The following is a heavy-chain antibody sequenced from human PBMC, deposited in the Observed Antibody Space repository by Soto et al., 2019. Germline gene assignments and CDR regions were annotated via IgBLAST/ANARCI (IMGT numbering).Heavy chain of an antibody. CDR3: AKGMTRLSAWPHYCRGLAV. CDR1: GYSFSNYG. D-gene: IGHD3-3*01. CDR2: ISYDGITK. Sequence: QAQLVESGGGVVQPGRSLRLSCAASGYSFSNYGMHWVRQAPGKGLEWVAAISYDGITKYYADSLKGRFTISKDNSKNTLYLERNSRRPEDTALYYGAKGMTRLSAWPHYCRGLAVWGQGTTVNVPS. J-gene: IGHJ6*02. V-gene: IGHV3-30*18.